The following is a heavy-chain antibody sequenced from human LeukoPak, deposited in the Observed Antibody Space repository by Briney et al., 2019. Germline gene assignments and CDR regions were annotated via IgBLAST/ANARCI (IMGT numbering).Heavy chain of an antibody. D-gene: IGHD2-2*01. CDR2: ISSSSSTI. J-gene: IGHJ3*02. V-gene: IGHV3-48*01. CDR3: ARDCSSTSCYGKDDAFDI. Sequence: GGSLRLSCAASGFTFSSYSRNWVRQAPGKGLEWVSYISSSSSTIYYADSVKGRFTISRDNAKNSLYLQMNSLRAEDTAVYYCARDCSSTSCYGKDDAFDIWGQGTMVTVSS. CDR1: GFTFSSYS.